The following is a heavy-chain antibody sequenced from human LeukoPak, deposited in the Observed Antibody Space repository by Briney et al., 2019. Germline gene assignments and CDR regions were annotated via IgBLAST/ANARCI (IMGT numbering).Heavy chain of an antibody. D-gene: IGHD6-19*01. CDR2: TYYRSKWYN. V-gene: IGHV6-1*01. Sequence: SQTLSLTCAISGDSVSSKNGAWNWIRQSPSRGLEWLGRTYYRSKWYNDYAVSVQGRISINPDTSKNQFSLQLNSVTPEDTAVYYCARDIETSGCYTFDYWGQGTLVTVSS. CDR1: GDSVSSKNGA. CDR3: ARDIETSGCYTFDY. J-gene: IGHJ5*01.